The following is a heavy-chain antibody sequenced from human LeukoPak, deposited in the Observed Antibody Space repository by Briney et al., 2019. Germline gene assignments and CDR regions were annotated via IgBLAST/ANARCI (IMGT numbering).Heavy chain of an antibody. D-gene: IGHD3-9*01. V-gene: IGHV3-23*01. CDR3: AKDLSYGMDV. J-gene: IGHJ6*04. CDR1: GFTFTTYA. CDR2: ISGSGGNT. Sequence: PGGSLRLSCAASGFTFTTYAMAWVRQAPGKGLEWVSAISGSGGNTYYADSVKGRFTISRDNSKNTLYLQMKSLRAEDTALYYCAKDLSYGMDVWGEGTTVTVSS.